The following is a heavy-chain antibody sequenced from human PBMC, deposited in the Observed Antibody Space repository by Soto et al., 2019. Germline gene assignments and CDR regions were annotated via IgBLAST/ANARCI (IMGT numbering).Heavy chain of an antibody. CDR2: VFYTGFT. Sequence: SETLSLTCTVSGDSISSASYYWAWLRQSPGKGPEWIGSVFYTGFTSYNPSLESRVSVSVDTSKSQFSLKLSAVTAADTAVYYCATSQKGYNWSYFDHWGQGALVTVSS. CDR1: GDSISSASYY. CDR3: ATSQKGYNWSYFDH. V-gene: IGHV4-39*01. J-gene: IGHJ4*02. D-gene: IGHD1-20*01.